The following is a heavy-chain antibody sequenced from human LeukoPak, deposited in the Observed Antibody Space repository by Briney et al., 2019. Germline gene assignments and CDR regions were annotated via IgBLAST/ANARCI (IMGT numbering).Heavy chain of an antibody. V-gene: IGHV1-18*01. CDR1: GYTFSNYG. D-gene: IGHD1-7*01. Sequence: ASVTVSCKASGYTFSNYGIHWVRQAPGPGLEWMGWSSTNSDNANYAQKFQGRVTMTTDTSTSTAYMELRSLRSDDTAVYYCARDGTSTDDYWGQGTAVTVSS. CDR2: SSTNSDNA. CDR3: ARDGTSTDDY. J-gene: IGHJ4*02.